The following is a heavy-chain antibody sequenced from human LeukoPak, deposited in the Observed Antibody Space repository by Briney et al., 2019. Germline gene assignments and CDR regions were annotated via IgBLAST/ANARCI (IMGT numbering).Heavy chain of an antibody. CDR3: ATGQWDTAMVTFDY. J-gene: IGHJ4*02. CDR1: GGTFSSYA. Sequence: SVKVSCKASGGTFSSYAISWVRQAPGQGLEWMGGIIPIFGTANYAQKFQGRVTITADESTSTAYMELSSLRSEDTAVYYCATGQWDTAMVTFDYWGQGTLVTVSS. D-gene: IGHD5-18*01. V-gene: IGHV1-69*13. CDR2: IIPIFGTA.